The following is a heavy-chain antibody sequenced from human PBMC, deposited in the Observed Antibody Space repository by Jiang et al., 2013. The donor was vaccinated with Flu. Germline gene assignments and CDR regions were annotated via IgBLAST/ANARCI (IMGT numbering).Heavy chain of an antibody. D-gene: IGHD2-2*01. J-gene: IGHJ4*02. V-gene: IGHV3-33*06. CDR1: GFTFSGHG. CDR3: TKSPSMSRTGIDY. CDR2: IGHDGNXK. Sequence: GGGVVQPGRSLRLSCAASGFTFSGHGMHWVRQAPGKGLEWVAVIGHDGNXKNYADSVKGRFTISRDNSKNTLFLQMNSLRAEDSALYYCTKSPSMSRTGIDYWGQGTLVTVSS.